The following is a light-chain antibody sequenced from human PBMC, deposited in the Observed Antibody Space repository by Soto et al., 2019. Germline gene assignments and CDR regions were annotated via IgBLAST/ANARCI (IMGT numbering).Light chain of an antibody. CDR2: GNS. V-gene: IGLV1-40*01. CDR3: QSYDSALSALYV. CDR1: SSNIGAGYD. J-gene: IGLJ1*01. Sequence: QSVLTQPPSVSGAPGQRVTISCTGSSSNIGAGYDVHWYQQLPGTAPKLLIYGNSNRPSGVPDRFSGSNSGTSASLAITGLQADDEADYYCQSYDSALSALYVFGTGTKVTVL.